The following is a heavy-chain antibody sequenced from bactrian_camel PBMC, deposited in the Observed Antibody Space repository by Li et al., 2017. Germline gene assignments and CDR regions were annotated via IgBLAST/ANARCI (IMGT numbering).Heavy chain of an antibody. V-gene: IGHV3S40*01. D-gene: IGHD1*01. CDR2: INTDGGTT. CDR1: GRTFGRHD. CDR3: MRDRTKYNSDDNY. J-gene: IGHJ4*01. Sequence: DVQLVESGGGLVQPGGSLRLSCVASGRTFGRHDMTWVRQVPGKGLQWVSTINTDGGTTAYADSVKGRFTISRDNAQNTLYLQMNSLKPEDTAVYCCMRDRTKYNSDDNYWGQGTQVTVS.